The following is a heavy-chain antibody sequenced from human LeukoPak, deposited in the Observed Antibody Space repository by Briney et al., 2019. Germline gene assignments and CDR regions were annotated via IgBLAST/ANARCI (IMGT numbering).Heavy chain of an antibody. Sequence: AGGSLRLSCAASGFTFTKFWMHWVRQAPGRGLVWVSRVKDDGISTLYADSVKGRFTISRDNAKNTLYLQMNSLRADDTALYYCATGPYAAFEMWGLGTMVTVSS. D-gene: IGHD2-2*01. CDR3: ATGPYAAFEM. CDR1: GFTFTKFW. CDR2: VKDDGIST. V-gene: IGHV3-74*01. J-gene: IGHJ3*02.